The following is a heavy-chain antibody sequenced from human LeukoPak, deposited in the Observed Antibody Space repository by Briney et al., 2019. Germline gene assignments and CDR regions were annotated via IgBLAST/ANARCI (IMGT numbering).Heavy chain of an antibody. CDR1: GGSVSSGSCY. CDR3: ARDCSGGSCYGAFDI. D-gene: IGHD2-15*01. V-gene: IGHV4-61*01. J-gene: IGHJ3*02. Sequence: SETLSLTCTVSGGSVSSGSCYWSWIRQPPGKGLEWIGYIYYSGSTNYNPSLKSRVTISVDTSKNQFSLKLSSVTATDTAVYYCARDCSGGSCYGAFDIWGQGTMVTVSS. CDR2: IYYSGST.